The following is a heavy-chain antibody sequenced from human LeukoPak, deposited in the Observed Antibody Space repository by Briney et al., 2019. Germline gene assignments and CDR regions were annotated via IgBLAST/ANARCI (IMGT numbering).Heavy chain of an antibody. CDR2: IKQDGSEK. Sequence: GGSLRLSCAASGFTFSSYWMSWVRQAPGKGLEWVANIKQDGSEKYYVDSVKGRFTISRDNAKNSLYLQMNSLRAEDTAVYYCAREWKYYDFWSGYSRRQSFDYWGQGTLVTVSS. D-gene: IGHD3-3*01. CDR1: GFTFSSYW. V-gene: IGHV3-7*01. J-gene: IGHJ4*02. CDR3: AREWKYYDFWSGYSRRQSFDY.